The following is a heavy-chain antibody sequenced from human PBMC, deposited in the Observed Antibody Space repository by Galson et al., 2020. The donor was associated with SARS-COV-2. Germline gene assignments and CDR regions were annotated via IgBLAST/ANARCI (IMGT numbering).Heavy chain of an antibody. D-gene: IGHD4-4*01. CDR3: ARLPNYWWFDS. J-gene: IGHJ5*01. CDR2: IYPGDSDT. V-gene: IGHV5-51*01. CDR1: GYTFTTHW. Sequence: GESLKIPCKGSGYTFTTHWIGWVRQMPGKGLEWMGIIYPGDSDTRYSPSFQGQVTISADTSITTAYLQWSSLKASDTAMYYCARLPNYWWFDSWGQGTLVTVSS.